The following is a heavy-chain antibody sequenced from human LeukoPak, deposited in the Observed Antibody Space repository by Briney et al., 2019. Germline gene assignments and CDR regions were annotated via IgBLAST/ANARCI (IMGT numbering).Heavy chain of an antibody. CDR2: ISSSGSTR. CDR1: GFTFSSFE. Sequence: PGGSLRLSRAASGFTFSSFEMTWVRQAPGKGLEWISYISSSGSTRYYADSVKGRFTISRDNAKNSLYLQLNSLRAEDTAVYYCARDQQWPLDYWGQGTLVTVSS. V-gene: IGHV3-48*03. D-gene: IGHD6-19*01. J-gene: IGHJ4*01. CDR3: ARDQQWPLDY.